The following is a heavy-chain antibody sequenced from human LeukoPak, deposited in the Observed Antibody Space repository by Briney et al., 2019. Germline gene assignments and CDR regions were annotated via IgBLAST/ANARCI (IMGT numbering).Heavy chain of an antibody. CDR3: ARGRRIAAAGTGSYYFDY. V-gene: IGHV4-34*01. D-gene: IGHD6-13*01. J-gene: IGHJ4*02. CDR2: INHSGST. CDR1: GGSFSGYY. Sequence: SETLSLTCAVYGGSFSGYYWSWIRQPPGKGLEWIGEINHSGSTNYNPSLKSRVTISVDTSKSQFSLKLSSVTAADTAAYYCARGRRIAAAGTGSYYFDYWGQGTLVTVSS.